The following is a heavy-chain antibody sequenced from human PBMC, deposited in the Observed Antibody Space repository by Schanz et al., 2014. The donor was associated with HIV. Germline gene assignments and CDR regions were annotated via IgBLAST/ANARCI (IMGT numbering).Heavy chain of an antibody. CDR1: GYTFTGYF. CDR2: INPNSGGT. CDR3: ARGRRDVSMIILYWFDP. D-gene: IGHD3-22*01. Sequence: QVQLVQSGAEVKKPGASVRVSCEASGYTFTGYFMHWVRQAPGQGLEWMGWINPNSGGTNYAQKFQGRVTMTRDTSISTANMEMRRLRSDDTAVYYGARGRRDVSMIILYWFDPWGQGTLVTVSS. V-gene: IGHV1-2*02. J-gene: IGHJ5*02.